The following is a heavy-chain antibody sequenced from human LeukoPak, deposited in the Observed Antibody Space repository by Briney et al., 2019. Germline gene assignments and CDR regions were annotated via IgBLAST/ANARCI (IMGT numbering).Heavy chain of an antibody. V-gene: IGHV4-59*01. CDR1: GGSISSYY. CDR3: ARGWSREQQLVDYFDY. J-gene: IGHJ4*02. D-gene: IGHD6-13*01. CDR2: IYYSGST. Sequence: PSETLSLTCTVSGGSISSYYWSWIRQPPGKGLEWIGYIYYSGSTNYNPSLKSLVTISVDTSKNQFSLKLSSVTAADTAVYYCARGWSREQQLVDYFDYWGQGTLVTVSS.